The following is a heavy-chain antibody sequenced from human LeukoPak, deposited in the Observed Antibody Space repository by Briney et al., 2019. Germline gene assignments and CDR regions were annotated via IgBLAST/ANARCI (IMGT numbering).Heavy chain of an antibody. CDR3: AREEGDGYNYNYFDY. V-gene: IGHV4-39*02. CDR2: IYDSGST. D-gene: IGHD5-24*01. Sequence: SETLSLTCTVSGGSIRSSYYYWGWILQPPGKGLEWIGSIYDSGSTYYNPSLKSRVTISVDTSKNQFSLKLSSVTAADTAVYYCAREEGDGYNYNYFDYWGQGTLVTVSS. CDR1: GGSIRSSYYY. J-gene: IGHJ4*02.